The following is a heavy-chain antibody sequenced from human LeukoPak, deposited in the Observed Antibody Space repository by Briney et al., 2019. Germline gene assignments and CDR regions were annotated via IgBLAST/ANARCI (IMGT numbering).Heavy chain of an antibody. J-gene: IGHJ5*02. CDR1: GGSFSGYY. D-gene: IGHD6-6*01. CDR3: ARGSGPYSSSSHWFDP. CDR2: INHSGST. V-gene: IGHV4-34*01. Sequence: PSETLSLTCAVYGGSFSGYYWSWIRQPPGKGLEWIGEINHSGSTNYNPSLKSRVTISVDTSKNQCSLKLSSVTAADTAVYYCARGSGPYSSSSHWFDPWGQGTLVTVSS.